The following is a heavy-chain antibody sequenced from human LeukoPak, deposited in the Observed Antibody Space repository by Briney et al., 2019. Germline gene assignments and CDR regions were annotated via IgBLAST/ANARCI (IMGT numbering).Heavy chain of an antibody. J-gene: IGHJ4*02. CDR3: TLNSGSYYGFDY. Sequence: GGSLRLSCAASGFTFSSYSMNWVRQAPGEGLEWVSSISSSSSYIYYADSVKGRFTISRANDKNSLYLQMNSLRDEDTAVYYCTLNSGSYYGFDYWGQGTLVIVSS. V-gene: IGHV3-21*01. CDR1: GFTFSSYS. D-gene: IGHD1-26*01. CDR2: ISSSSSYI.